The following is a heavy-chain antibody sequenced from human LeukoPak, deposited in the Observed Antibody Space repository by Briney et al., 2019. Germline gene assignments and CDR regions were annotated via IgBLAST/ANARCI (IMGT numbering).Heavy chain of an antibody. CDR1: GGSISSYY. V-gene: IGHV4-59*01. J-gene: IGHJ6*02. D-gene: IGHD4/OR15-4a*01. CDR2: IYYSGST. CDR3: ARSRRSLTHYYYYGMDV. Sequence: SETLSPTCTVSGGSISSYYWSWIRQPPGKGLEWIGYIYYSGSTNYNPSLKSRVTISVDTSKNQFSLKLSSVTAADTAVYYCARSRRSLTHYYYYGMDVWGQGTTVTVSS.